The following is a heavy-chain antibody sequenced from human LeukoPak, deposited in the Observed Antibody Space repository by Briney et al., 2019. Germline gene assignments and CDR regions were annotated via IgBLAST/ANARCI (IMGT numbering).Heavy chain of an antibody. CDR1: GFTFSSYG. CDR3: AREPPRVVQQQLVPSN. V-gene: IGHV3-33*01. D-gene: IGHD6-13*01. J-gene: IGHJ4*02. CDR2: IWYDGSNK. Sequence: PGGSLRLSCAASGFTFSSYGMHWVRQAPGKGLEWVAVIWYDGSNKYYADSVKGRFTISRDNSKNTLYLQMNSLRAEDTAVYYCAREPPRVVQQQLVPSNWGQGTLVTVSS.